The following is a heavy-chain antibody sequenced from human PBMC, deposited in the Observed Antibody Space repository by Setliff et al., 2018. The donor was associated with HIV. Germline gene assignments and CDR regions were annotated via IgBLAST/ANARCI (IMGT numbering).Heavy chain of an antibody. D-gene: IGHD3-22*01. CDR1: GFTFSNYA. V-gene: IGHV1-69*05. CDR2: TNPMLGTP. Sequence: SVKVSCKTSGFTFSNYAIGWVRQAPGQGLEWMGGTNPMLGTPNYAQKFQGRVTITTDGSASTVYMELRGLRSEDTAVYYCARDRTYYYEGSGYHSDTWGQGTLVTVSS. J-gene: IGHJ5*02. CDR3: ARDRTYYYEGSGYHSDT.